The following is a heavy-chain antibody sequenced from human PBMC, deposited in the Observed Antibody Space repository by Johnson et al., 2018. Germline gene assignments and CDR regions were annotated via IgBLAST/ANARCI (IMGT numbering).Heavy chain of an antibody. CDR2: IIPLFGPP. D-gene: IGHD3-10*01. V-gene: IGHV1-69*12. CDR3: ARDFYGSGNFYTDYYYGMDV. Sequence: QVQLVQSGAEVKNPGSSVKVSCTASGDTFPKTGFSWVRQAPGQGLEWMGAIIPLFGPPNYAHKFQDRITITADESTKTVSMELSSLRSEDTAVYFCARDFYGSGNFYTDYYYGMDVWGQGTTVTVSS. J-gene: IGHJ6*02. CDR1: GDTFPKTG.